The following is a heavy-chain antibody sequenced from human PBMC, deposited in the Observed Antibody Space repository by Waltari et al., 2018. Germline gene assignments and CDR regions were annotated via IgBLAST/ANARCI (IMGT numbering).Heavy chain of an antibody. J-gene: IGHJ4*02. Sequence: QVQLQQWGAGLLKPSETLSLTCAVYGWSFSGYYWSWFRQPPGKGLEWIGEINHSGSTNYNPSLKSRVTISVDTSKNQFSLKLSSVTAADTAVYYCARGGIRGAARRIDYWGQGTLVTVSS. CDR2: INHSGST. V-gene: IGHV4-34*01. D-gene: IGHD6-6*01. CDR1: GWSFSGYY. CDR3: ARGGIRGAARRIDY.